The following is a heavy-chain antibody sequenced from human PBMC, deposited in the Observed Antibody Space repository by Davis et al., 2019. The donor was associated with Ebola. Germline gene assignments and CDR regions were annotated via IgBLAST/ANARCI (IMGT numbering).Heavy chain of an antibody. CDR1: GFTFSNYA. CDR2: VSHSEREK. V-gene: IGHV3-30*04. J-gene: IGHJ4*02. Sequence: PGGSLRLSCAASGFTFSNYAMHWVRQAPGKGLEWVAVVSHSEREKFYADSVKGRFTISTDPAKNSVYLQMNSLRAEDTGVYYCGRGSDRWELLSHWGQGTIVTVSS. D-gene: IGHD1-26*01. CDR3: GRGSDRWELLSH.